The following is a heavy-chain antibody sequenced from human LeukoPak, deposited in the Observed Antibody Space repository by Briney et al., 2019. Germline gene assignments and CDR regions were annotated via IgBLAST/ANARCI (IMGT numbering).Heavy chain of an antibody. J-gene: IGHJ4*02. V-gene: IGHV1-2*06. CDR2: INPHSGVT. CDR3: ARDRTSTPNWEFDY. CDR1: GYTFAGYF. D-gene: IGHD1-26*01. Sequence: GAPVKVSCKASGYTFAGYFIHWVRQAPGQGLEWMGRINPHSGVTEYAQKFQGRVTMSRDTSITTAYVEVSRLISDDTAVYYCARDRTSTPNWEFDYWGQGTLVTVSS.